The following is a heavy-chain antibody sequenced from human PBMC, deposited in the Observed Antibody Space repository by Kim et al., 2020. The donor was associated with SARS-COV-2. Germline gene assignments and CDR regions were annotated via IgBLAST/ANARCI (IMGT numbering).Heavy chain of an antibody. CDR1: GFTFSSYA. CDR2: ISYDGSNK. V-gene: IGHV3-30*04. CDR3: ARDRYYAGVSFDI. Sequence: GGSLRLSCAASGFTFSSYAMHWVRQAPGKGLEWVAAISYDGSNKYYADSVKGRFTISRDNSKNTLYLQMNSLRAEDTAVYYCARDRYYAGVSFDIWGQGAMVTVSS. J-gene: IGHJ3*02. D-gene: IGHD1-26*01.